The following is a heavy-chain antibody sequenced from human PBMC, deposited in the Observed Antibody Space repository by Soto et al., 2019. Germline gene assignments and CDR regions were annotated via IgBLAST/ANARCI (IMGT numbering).Heavy chain of an antibody. CDR2: IDWDDDK. CDR3: AHRLVRGGKCY. J-gene: IGHJ4*02. V-gene: IGHV2-70*12. Sequence: SGPTLVNPTQTLTLTCTFSGFSLSTSGMCVSWIRQPPGKALEWLARIDWDDDKFYSPSLKSRLTITKDTSKNQVVLTMTNMDPVDTASYFCAHRLVRGGKCYWGQGTLDTVSS. CDR1: GFSLSTSGMC. D-gene: IGHD2-21*01.